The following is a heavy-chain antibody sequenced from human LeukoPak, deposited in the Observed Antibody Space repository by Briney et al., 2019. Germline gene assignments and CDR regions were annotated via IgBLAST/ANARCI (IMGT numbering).Heavy chain of an antibody. J-gene: IGHJ4*02. D-gene: IGHD6-6*01. V-gene: IGHV4-61*02. CDR2: IYTSGST. Sequence: SETLSLTCTVSGGSISSGGYYWSWIRQPAGKGLEWIGRIYTSGSTNYNPSLKSRVTMSVDTSKNQFSLKLSSVTAADTAVYYCARDQYSSSSWDYWGQGTLVTVSS. CDR1: GGSISSGGYY. CDR3: ARDQYSSSSWDY.